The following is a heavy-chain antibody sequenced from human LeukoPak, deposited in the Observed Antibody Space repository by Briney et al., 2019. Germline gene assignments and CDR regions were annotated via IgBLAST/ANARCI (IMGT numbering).Heavy chain of an antibody. V-gene: IGHV4-59*01. D-gene: IGHD6-13*01. J-gene: IGHJ6*02. CDR3: ARNVAAAGNYYYGMDV. CDR1: GGSISSYY. Sequence: SETLSLTCTVSGGSISSYYWSWIRQPPGKGPEWIGYIYYSGSTNYNPSLKSRVTISVDTSKNQFSLKLSSVTAADTAVYYCARNVAAAGNYYYGMDVWGQGTTVTVTS. CDR2: IYYSGST.